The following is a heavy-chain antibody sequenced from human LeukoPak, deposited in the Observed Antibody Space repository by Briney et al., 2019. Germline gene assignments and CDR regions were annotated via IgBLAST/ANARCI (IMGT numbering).Heavy chain of an antibody. CDR2: IYSGVST. CDR3: AREATRDAFDI. CDR1: GFTVSSNY. J-gene: IGHJ3*02. Sequence: PGGSLRLSCAASGFTVSSNYMSWVRQAPGKGLEWVSVIYSGVSTYYADSVKSRFTISRDNSKNTLYLQMNSLRAEDTAVYYCAREATRDAFDIWGQGTMVTVSS. V-gene: IGHV3-53*01. D-gene: IGHD1-26*01.